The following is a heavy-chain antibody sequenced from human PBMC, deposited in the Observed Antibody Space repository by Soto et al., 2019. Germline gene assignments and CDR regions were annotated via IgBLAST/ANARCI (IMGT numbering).Heavy chain of an antibody. CDR1: GYSFTSCR. Sequence: GESLKISRQGSGYSFTSCRIGWVRQMPGKGLEWMGIIYPGDSDTRYSPSFQGQVTISADKSISTAYLQWSSLKASDTAMYYCARTGSGWLVPFDYWGQGTLVTVSS. J-gene: IGHJ4*02. D-gene: IGHD6-19*01. CDR2: IYPGDSDT. CDR3: ARTGSGWLVPFDY. V-gene: IGHV5-51*01.